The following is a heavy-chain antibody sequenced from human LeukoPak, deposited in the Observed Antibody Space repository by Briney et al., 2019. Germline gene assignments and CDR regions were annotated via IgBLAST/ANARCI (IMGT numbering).Heavy chain of an antibody. D-gene: IGHD3-22*01. J-gene: IGHJ4*02. Sequence: PGGSLRLSCAASGFTVSSNYMSWVRQAPGKGLEWVAVMWSDGTKKYYADSVKGRFTVSRDTSKHTLYLQMSSLRAEDTAVYFCARDDDTTGRYSRFDYWGQGTLVTVSS. CDR3: ARDDDTTGRYSRFDY. CDR2: MWSDGTKK. V-gene: IGHV3-33*08. CDR1: GFTVSSNY.